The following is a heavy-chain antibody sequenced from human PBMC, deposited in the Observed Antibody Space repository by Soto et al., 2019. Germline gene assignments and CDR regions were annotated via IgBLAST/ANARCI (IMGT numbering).Heavy chain of an antibody. V-gene: IGHV3-48*02. J-gene: IGHJ6*02. CDR3: ATSTIFGVAVYYYGMDV. Sequence: GGSLRLSCAASGFTFSSYSMNWVRQAPGKGLEWVSYISSSSSTIYYADSVKGRFTISRDNAKNSLYLQMNSLRDEDTAVYYCATSTIFGVAVYYYGMDVWGQGTTVTVSS. CDR1: GFTFSSYS. CDR2: ISSSSSTI. D-gene: IGHD3-3*01.